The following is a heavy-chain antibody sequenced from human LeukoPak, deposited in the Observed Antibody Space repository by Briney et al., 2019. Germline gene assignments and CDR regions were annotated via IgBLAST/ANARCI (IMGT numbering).Heavy chain of an antibody. CDR1: GFTVSSNY. D-gene: IGHD3-10*01. CDR2: IYSGGST. CDR3: ARLYYYGRAGDY. V-gene: IGHV3-53*01. J-gene: IGHJ4*02. Sequence: GGSLRLSCAASGFTVSSNYMSWVRQAPGKGLEWVSVIYSGGSTYYADSVKGRFTISRDNSKNTLYLQMSSLRAEDTAVYYCARLYYYGRAGDYWGQGTLVTVSS.